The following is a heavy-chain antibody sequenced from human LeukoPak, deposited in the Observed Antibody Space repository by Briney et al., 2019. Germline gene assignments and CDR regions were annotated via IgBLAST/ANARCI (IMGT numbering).Heavy chain of an antibody. Sequence: GQSLKISCTGSGYKFSDYCIGWMRQMPGRGLEWVGIIYPDDSETEYSPSFQGQVTISADKSINTAYLEWSSLKSSDTAIYYCARFSASSLPKNLFDPWGQGTLITVSS. V-gene: IGHV5-51*01. D-gene: IGHD1-7*01. CDR2: IYPDDSET. J-gene: IGHJ5*02. CDR1: GYKFSDYC. CDR3: ARFSASSLPKNLFDP.